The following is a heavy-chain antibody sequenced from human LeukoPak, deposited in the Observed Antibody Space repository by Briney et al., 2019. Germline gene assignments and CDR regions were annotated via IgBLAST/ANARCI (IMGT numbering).Heavy chain of an antibody. CDR2: IYTSGST. CDR1: GGSISSGSYY. D-gene: IGHD3-9*01. J-gene: IGHJ5*02. Sequence: SETLSLTCTVSGGSISSGSYYWSWIRQPAGKGLEWIGRIYTSGSTNYNPSLKSRVTISVDTSTTQFSLKLSSVTAADTAVYYCARDPSSYDILTGYHVYNWFDPWGQGTLVTVSS. CDR3: ARDPSSYDILTGYHVYNWFDP. V-gene: IGHV4-61*02.